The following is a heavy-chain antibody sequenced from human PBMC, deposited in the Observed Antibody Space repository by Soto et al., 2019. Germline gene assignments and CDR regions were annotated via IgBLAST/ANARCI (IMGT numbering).Heavy chain of an antibody. D-gene: IGHD6-19*01. J-gene: IGHJ5*02. CDR3: ANVGSSGPEGWFDP. Sequence: QVQLVQSGAEVKKPGSSVKVSCKASGGTFSSYAISWVRQAPGQGLEWMGGIIPIFGTANYAQKFQGRVTSTAHESTSPAYVELSSLSSEDTAVYYCANVGSSGPEGWFDPWGQGTLVTVSS. CDR2: IIPIFGTA. CDR1: GGTFSSYA. V-gene: IGHV1-69*12.